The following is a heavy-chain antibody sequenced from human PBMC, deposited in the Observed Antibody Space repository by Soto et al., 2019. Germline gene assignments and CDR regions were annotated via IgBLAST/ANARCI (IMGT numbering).Heavy chain of an antibody. CDR2: IYYSGTT. CDR1: GGSISSYF. J-gene: IGHJ6*02. Sequence: SETLSLTCTVSGGSISSYFWTWIRQPPGKGLEWIGYIYYSGTTNYNPSLKSRVTISVDTSNKQFSLKLSSVTAADTAVYYCARRYLDPPYYGMDVWGQGTTVTDSS. V-gene: IGHV4-59*01. CDR3: ARRYLDPPYYGMDV. D-gene: IGHD1-1*01.